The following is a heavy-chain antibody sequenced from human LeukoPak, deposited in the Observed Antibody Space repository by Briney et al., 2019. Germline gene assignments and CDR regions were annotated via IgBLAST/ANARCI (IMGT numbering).Heavy chain of an antibody. V-gene: IGHV3-30-3*01. D-gene: IGHD3-10*01. J-gene: IGHJ6*02. CDR3: ERERWYYYGSGSYYGMDV. CDR2: ISYDGSSM. Sequence: GGSLRLSCPASGFTFSRYAMHWVRQAPGRGLEWVALISYDGSSMYYADSVKGGFTISRDNSKNTLYLHMNSLRAEDTAVYYCERERWYYYGSGSYYGMDVWGQGTTVTVSS. CDR1: GFTFSRYA.